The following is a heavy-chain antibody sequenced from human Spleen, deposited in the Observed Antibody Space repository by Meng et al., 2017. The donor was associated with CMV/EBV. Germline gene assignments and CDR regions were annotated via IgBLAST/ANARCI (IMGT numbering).Heavy chain of an antibody. D-gene: IGHD6-6*01. CDR2: ISVYAGNT. CDR1: GYTCTTYY. CDR3: ARGAARRRYYYYGMDV. Sequence: ASVKVSCKSFGYTCTTYYMRWVRQAPGQGLEWLGWISVYAGNTNYAQTLQGRVTLTTDTSTSTAYMELSSLRSEDTAVYYCARGAARRRYYYYGMDVWGQGTTVTVSS. J-gene: IGHJ6*02. V-gene: IGHV1-18*04.